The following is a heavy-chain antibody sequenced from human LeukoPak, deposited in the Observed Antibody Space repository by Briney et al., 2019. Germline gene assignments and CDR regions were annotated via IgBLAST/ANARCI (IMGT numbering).Heavy chain of an antibody. D-gene: IGHD3-10*01. Sequence: PGGSLRLSCAASGFTFSSYWMSWVRQAPGKGLEWVANIKQDGSEKYYVDSVKGRFTISRDNAKNSLYLQMNSLRAEDTALYYCAKDRQPMVRGAYDYWGQGTLVTVSS. CDR1: GFTFSSYW. V-gene: IGHV3-7*03. CDR2: IKQDGSEK. J-gene: IGHJ4*02. CDR3: AKDRQPMVRGAYDY.